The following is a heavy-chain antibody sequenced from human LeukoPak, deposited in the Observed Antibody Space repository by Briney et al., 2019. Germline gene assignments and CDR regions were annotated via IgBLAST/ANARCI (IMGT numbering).Heavy chain of an antibody. D-gene: IGHD3-22*01. CDR2: INPNSGGT. CDR1: GYTLTSYA. J-gene: IGHJ4*02. CDR3: ARVGYYESSGYYEY. Sequence: ASVKVSCKASGYTLTSYAMNWVRQAPGQGLEWMGRINPNSGGTNYAQKFQGRVTMTRDTSISTVYMELSRLRSDDTAVYYCARVGYYESSGYYEYWGQGTLVTVSS. V-gene: IGHV1-2*06.